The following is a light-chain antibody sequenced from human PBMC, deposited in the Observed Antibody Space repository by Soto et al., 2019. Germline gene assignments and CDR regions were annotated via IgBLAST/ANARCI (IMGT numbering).Light chain of an antibody. Sequence: EIVLTQSPATLSLSPGERATLSCRASQNLDSYLAWYQQKPGQPPRLLIYVASSRATGIPARFSGSGSGTDFTLTISSLEAEDFAVYYCQQRSAWPITFGGGTKVEIK. CDR1: QNLDSY. CDR2: VAS. J-gene: IGKJ4*01. CDR3: QQRSAWPIT. V-gene: IGKV3-11*01.